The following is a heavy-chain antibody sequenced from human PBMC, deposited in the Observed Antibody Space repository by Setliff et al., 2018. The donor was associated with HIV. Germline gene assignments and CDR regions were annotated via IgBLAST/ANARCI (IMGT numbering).Heavy chain of an antibody. CDR2: FDPEDNKI. V-gene: IGHV1-24*01. CDR1: GYTFTNYR. D-gene: IGHD5-12*01. CDR3: ATRIRDGHRGYGYFDF. J-gene: IGHJ4*02. Sequence: ASVKVSCKASGYTFTNYRITWVRQAPGQGPEWMGGFDPEDNKIVYAQKFQGRVTTTEDTSTDTAYMELSSLRPEDTAVYYCATRIRDGHRGYGYFDFWGQGTLVTVSS.